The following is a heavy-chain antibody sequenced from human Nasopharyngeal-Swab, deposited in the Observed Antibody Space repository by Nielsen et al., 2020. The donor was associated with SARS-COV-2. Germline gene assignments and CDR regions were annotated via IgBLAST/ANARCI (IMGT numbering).Heavy chain of an antibody. J-gene: IGHJ4*02. CDR2: ISAYNGNT. CDR1: GYTFTSYG. Sequence: ASVKVSCKASGYTFTSYGISWVRQAPGQGLEWMGWISAYNGNTNYAQKLQGRVTVTTDTSTSTAYMELRSLRSDDTAVYYCARTRIAGQEYYFDYWGQGTLVTVSS. CDR3: ARTRIAGQEYYFDY. V-gene: IGHV1-18*01. D-gene: IGHD6-13*01.